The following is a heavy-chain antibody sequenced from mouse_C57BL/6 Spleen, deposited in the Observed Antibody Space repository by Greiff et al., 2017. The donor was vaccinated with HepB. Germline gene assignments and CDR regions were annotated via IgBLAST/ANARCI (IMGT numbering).Heavy chain of an antibody. CDR1: GYTFTSYW. CDR2: IDPSDSYT. D-gene: IGHD2-1*01. CDR3: AKGDGNYYFDY. Sequence: VQLQQSGAELARPGASVKLSCKASGYTFTSYWMQWVKQRPGQGLEWIGEIDPSDSYTNYNQKFKGKATLTVDTSSSTAYMQLSSLTSEDSAVYYCAKGDGNYYFDYWGQGTTLTVSS. V-gene: IGHV1-50*01. J-gene: IGHJ2*01.